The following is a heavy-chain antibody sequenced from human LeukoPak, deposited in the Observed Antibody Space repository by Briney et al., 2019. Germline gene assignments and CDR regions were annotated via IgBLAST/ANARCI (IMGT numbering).Heavy chain of an antibody. D-gene: IGHD2-2*01. J-gene: IGHJ4*02. CDR3: ARVKASSTSWTFDQ. CDR1: GGSTNSYF. CDR2: IYSSGST. V-gene: IGHV4-4*07. Sequence: SETLSLTCSVSGGSTNSYFWSWIRQSGGKGLEWIGRIYSSGSTVYNPSLNSRLTMSIDTSKNQFSLTLKSVTATDTAVYYCARVKASSTSWTFDQWGQGALVTVSS.